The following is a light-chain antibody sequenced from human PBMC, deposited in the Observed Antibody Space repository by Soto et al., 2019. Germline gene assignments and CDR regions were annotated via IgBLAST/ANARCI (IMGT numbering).Light chain of an antibody. CDR2: GAS. J-gene: IGKJ1*01. Sequence: EIVLTQSPGTLSSSPGERATLSCRASQSVSSSYLAWYQQKPGQAPRLLIYGASSRATGIPDRFSGSGSVTDFTLNISRVEPEDFAVYCCQQYCSSPTWTVGQGIKVEVK. CDR1: QSVSSSY. CDR3: QQYCSSPTWT. V-gene: IGKV3-20*01.